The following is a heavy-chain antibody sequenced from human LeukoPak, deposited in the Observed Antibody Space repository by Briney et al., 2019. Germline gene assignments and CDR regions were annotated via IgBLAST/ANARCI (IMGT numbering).Heavy chain of an antibody. CDR3: ARTTTPGDFDY. J-gene: IGHJ4*02. Sequence: VASVKVSCKASGGTFSSYAISWVRQAPGQGLEWMGGIIPIFGTANYAQKFQGRVTITADEPTSTAYMELSSLRSEDTAVYYRARTTTPGDFDYWGQGTLVTVSS. D-gene: IGHD4-17*01. CDR1: GGTFSSYA. CDR2: IIPIFGTA. V-gene: IGHV1-69*13.